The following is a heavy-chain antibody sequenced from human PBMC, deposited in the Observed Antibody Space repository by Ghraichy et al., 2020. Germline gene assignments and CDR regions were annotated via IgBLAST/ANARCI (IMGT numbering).Heavy chain of an antibody. CDR2: ISCDGGDI. CDR3: AQGSGDWLSFDY. Sequence: GGSLRLSCAASGFTFNRYIMRWVRQVPGKGLEWVSPISCDGGDIYYADSVKGRFTISRDNCRNSLYLQMNSLRTEDTAVYYCAQGSGDWLSFDYWGQGTLVTVSS. D-gene: IGHD3-9*01. V-gene: IGHV3-43*01. J-gene: IGHJ4*02. CDR1: GFTFNRYI.